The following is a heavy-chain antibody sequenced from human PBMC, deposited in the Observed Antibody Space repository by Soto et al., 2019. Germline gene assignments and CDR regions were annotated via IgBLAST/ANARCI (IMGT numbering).Heavy chain of an antibody. Sequence: ASVKVSCKASGGTFSSYAISWVRQAPGQGLEWMGGIIPIFGTAIYAQKFQGRVTITADESTSTAYMELSSLRSEDTAVYYCARDRELHIAARPSWLDPWGQGTLVTVSS. V-gene: IGHV1-69*13. CDR2: IIPIFGTA. D-gene: IGHD6-6*01. J-gene: IGHJ5*02. CDR3: ARDRELHIAARPSWLDP. CDR1: GGTFSSYA.